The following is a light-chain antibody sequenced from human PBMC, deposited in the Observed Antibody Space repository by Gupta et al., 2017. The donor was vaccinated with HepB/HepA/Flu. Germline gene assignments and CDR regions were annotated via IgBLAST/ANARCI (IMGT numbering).Light chain of an antibody. Sequence: EIVMTQSPATLSVSPGERATLSCRASQSVGGNLAWYQQKPGQAPRLLIFAASARATGVPARFSGSGSETEFTLTISSLQSEDFAVYYCQQYDNRSPLTFGGGTKVEIK. CDR1: QSVGGN. J-gene: IGKJ4*01. CDR3: QQYDNRSPLT. V-gene: IGKV3-15*01. CDR2: AAS.